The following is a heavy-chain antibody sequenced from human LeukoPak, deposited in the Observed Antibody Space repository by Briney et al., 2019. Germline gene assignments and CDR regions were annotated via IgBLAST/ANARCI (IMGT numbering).Heavy chain of an antibody. CDR2: ISYDGSNK. CDR3: ARVAYDSSGSVDY. J-gene: IGHJ4*02. D-gene: IGHD3-22*01. Sequence: GGSLRLSCAASGFTFSSYAMHWVRQAPGKGLEWVAVISYDGSNKYYADSVKGRFTISRDDSKNTLYLQMNSLRAEDTAVYYCARVAYDSSGSVDYWGQGTLVTVSS. V-gene: IGHV3-30-3*01. CDR1: GFTFSSYA.